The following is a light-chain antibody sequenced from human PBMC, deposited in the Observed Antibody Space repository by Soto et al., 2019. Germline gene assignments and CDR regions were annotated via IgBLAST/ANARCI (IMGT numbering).Light chain of an antibody. Sequence: SVLTQPASVSGSPGQSITISCTGTSSDVGGYNYVSWYQQHPGKAPKLMIYEVSNRPSGVSNRFSGSKSGNTASLTISGLQAEDEADYYCSSYTSSSTSVYVFGTGTKVTVL. J-gene: IGLJ1*01. CDR2: EVS. V-gene: IGLV2-14*01. CDR3: SSYTSSSTSVYV. CDR1: SSDVGGYNY.